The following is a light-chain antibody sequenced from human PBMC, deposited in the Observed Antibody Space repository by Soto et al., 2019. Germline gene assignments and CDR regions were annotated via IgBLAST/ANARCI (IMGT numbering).Light chain of an antibody. V-gene: IGKV1D-12*01. CDR3: QQANSFPRT. CDR2: AAS. J-gene: IGKJ1*01. CDR1: QAISTW. Sequence: DIQMTQSPSSVSASVGDRVTITCRTSQAISTWLAWYQQKPGKAPKLLIYAASNLQSGVPSRFSGSGSGTDFPLTISSLQPEDVATYSCQQANSFPRTFGQGTKVEIK.